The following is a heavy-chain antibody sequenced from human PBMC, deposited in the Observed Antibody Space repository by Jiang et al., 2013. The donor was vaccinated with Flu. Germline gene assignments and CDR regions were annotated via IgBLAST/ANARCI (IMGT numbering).Heavy chain of an antibody. D-gene: IGHD6-13*01. CDR3: AGYSNNWYDS. CDR1: GYTFTHYA. J-gene: IGHJ5*01. Sequence: GAEVKKPGASVKVSCKASGYTFTHYAMHWVRQAPGQRLEWMGWINGGSGDTKYSQKFQGRVTFTRDTSASTDYMELSSLRSEDTAVYYCAGYSNNWYDSWGQGTLVTVSS. CDR2: INGGSGDT. V-gene: IGHV1-3*01.